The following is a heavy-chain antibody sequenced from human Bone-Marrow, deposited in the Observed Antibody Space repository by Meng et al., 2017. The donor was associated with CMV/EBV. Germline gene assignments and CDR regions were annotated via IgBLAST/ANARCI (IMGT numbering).Heavy chain of an antibody. Sequence: SETLSLTCTVSGGSISSGDYYWSWIRQPPGKGLEWIGYIYYSGSTYYNPSLKSRVTISVDTSKNQLSLKLSSVTAADTAVYYCARGGYCSSTSCYPFDYWGQGTLVTVSS. J-gene: IGHJ4*02. CDR1: GGSISSGDYY. V-gene: IGHV4-30-4*08. D-gene: IGHD2-2*03. CDR3: ARGGYCSSTSCYPFDY. CDR2: IYYSGST.